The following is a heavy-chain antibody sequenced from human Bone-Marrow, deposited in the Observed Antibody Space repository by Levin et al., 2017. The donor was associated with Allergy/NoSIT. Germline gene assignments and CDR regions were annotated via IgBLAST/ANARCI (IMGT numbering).Heavy chain of an antibody. V-gene: IGHV5-51*01. CDR3: ATTLWPVAGAFDC. D-gene: IGHD6-19*01. CDR1: GNSFTTSW. Sequence: GESLKISCKGSGNSFTTSWIGWVRQMPGKGLEWMGMIYVSDSDTRYSPSFEGQVTISADKSLTTASVQWSSLKVSDSAMYYCATTLWPVAGAFDCWGQGSLVGVSS. CDR2: IYVSDSDT. J-gene: IGHJ4*02.